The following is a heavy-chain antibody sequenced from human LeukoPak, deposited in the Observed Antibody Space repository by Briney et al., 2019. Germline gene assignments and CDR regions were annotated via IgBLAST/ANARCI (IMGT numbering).Heavy chain of an antibody. CDR3: ARLPIAAAGNSVYYYYGMDV. CDR2: ISSSSSYI. D-gene: IGHD6-13*01. CDR1: GTYW. V-gene: IGHV3-21*01. J-gene: IGHJ6*02. Sequence: GGSLRLSCAASGTYWMRWVRQAPGKGLEWVSSISSSSSYIYYADSVKGRFTISRDSAKNSLYLQMNSLRAEDTAVYYCARLPIAAAGNSVYYYYGMDVWGQGTTVTVSS.